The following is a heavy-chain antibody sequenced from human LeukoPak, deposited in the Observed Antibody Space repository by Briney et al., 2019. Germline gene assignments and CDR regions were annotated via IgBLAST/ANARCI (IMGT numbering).Heavy chain of an antibody. CDR3: AREARYCSSTSCYSPFDY. CDR1: GGSISGYY. CDR2: IYYSGST. D-gene: IGHD2-2*01. J-gene: IGHJ4*02. Sequence: PSETLSLTCTVSGGSISGYYCYWSRQPPGKGLEWIGYIYYSGSTNYNPSLKSRVTISVDTSKNQFSLKLSSVTAADTAVYYCAREARYCSSTSCYSPFDYWGQGTLVTVSS. V-gene: IGHV4-59*01.